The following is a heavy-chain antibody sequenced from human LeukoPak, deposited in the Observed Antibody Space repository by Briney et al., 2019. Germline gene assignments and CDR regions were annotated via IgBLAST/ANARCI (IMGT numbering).Heavy chain of an antibody. V-gene: IGHV3-11*01. D-gene: IGHD3-10*01. CDR2: ISSSGSTI. CDR3: AKPYGSGSYYPDFDY. Sequence: GGSLRLSCAASGFTFSDYYMSWIRQAPGKGLEWVSYISSSGSTIYYADSVKGRFTISRDNSKNTLYLQMNSLRAEDTAIYYCAKPYGSGSYYPDFDYWGQETPVTVPS. CDR1: GFTFSDYY. J-gene: IGHJ4*02.